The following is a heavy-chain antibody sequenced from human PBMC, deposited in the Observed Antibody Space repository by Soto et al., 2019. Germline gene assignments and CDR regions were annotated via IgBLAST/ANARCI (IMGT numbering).Heavy chain of an antibody. CDR2: LYASDSA. CDR3: ATTVTRLIAFDV. D-gene: IGHD4-17*01. V-gene: IGHV3-53*01. CDR1: GFTVSSHY. Sequence: GGSLRLSCAASGFTVSSHYMSWVRQTPGKGLEWVSILYASDSAFYADSVEGRFTISRDNSKNTVYLQLNSLRAEDTAVYYCATTVTRLIAFDVWGQGTMVTVSS. J-gene: IGHJ3*01.